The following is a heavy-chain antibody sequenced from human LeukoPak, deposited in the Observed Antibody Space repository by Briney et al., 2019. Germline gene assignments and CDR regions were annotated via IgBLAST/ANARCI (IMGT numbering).Heavy chain of an antibody. V-gene: IGHV1-2*02. CDR3: ARAESIAVAGTGFDY. D-gene: IGHD6-19*01. CDR2: INPHSGGT. CDR1: GYTFTGYY. Sequence: GASVKVSCKASGYTFTGYYIHWVRQAPGQGLEWMGWINPHSGGTNYAQKFQGRVTMTRDTSISTAYMELSRLRSDDTAVYYCARAESIAVAGTGFDYWGQGTLVTVSS. J-gene: IGHJ4*02.